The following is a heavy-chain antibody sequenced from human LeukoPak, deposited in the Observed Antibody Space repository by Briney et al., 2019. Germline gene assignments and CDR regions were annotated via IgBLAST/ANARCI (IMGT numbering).Heavy chain of an antibody. V-gene: IGHV2-70*11. CDR2: IDWDDDK. Sequence: TLSLTCTGSGGSISTYYWSWIRQPPGKALEWLARIDWDDDKYYSTSLKTRLTISKDTSKNQVVLTMTNMDPVDTATYYCARERIAAADFDYWGQGTLVTVSS. D-gene: IGHD6-13*01. CDR3: ARERIAAADFDY. J-gene: IGHJ4*02. CDR1: GGSISTYY.